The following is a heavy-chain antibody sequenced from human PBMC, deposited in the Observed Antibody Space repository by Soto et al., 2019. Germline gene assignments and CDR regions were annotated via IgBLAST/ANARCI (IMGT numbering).Heavy chain of an antibody. CDR3: ARESLFSSSDY. V-gene: IGHV4-30-4*01. CDR2: IYYSGST. J-gene: IGHJ4*02. CDR1: GGSISSGDYY. D-gene: IGHD3-16*02. Sequence: PSETLSLTCTVSGGSISSGDYYWSWLRQPPGKGLEWIGYIYYSGSTYYNPSLKSRVTISVETSKNQFALKLSSVTAADTAVYSCARESLFSSSDYWGQGTLVTVSS.